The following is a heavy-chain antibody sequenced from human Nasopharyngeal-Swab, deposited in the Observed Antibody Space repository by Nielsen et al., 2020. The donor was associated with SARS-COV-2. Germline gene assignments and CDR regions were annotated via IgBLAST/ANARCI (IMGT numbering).Heavy chain of an antibody. D-gene: IGHD3-22*01. CDR1: GFTFNSYE. CDR3: AREGENDSSGYFSDAFDI. J-gene: IGHJ3*02. CDR2: ISSSGSTI. Sequence: GESLKISCAASGFTFNSYEMNWVRQAPGKGLEWVSYISSSGSTIYYADSVKGRFTISRDNAKNSLYLQMNSLRAEDTAVYYCAREGENDSSGYFSDAFDIWGQGTMVTVSS. V-gene: IGHV3-48*03.